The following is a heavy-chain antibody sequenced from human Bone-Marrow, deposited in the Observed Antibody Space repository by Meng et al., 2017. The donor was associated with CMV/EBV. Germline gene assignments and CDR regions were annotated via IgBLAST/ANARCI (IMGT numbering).Heavy chain of an antibody. V-gene: IGHV3-30-3*01. CDR3: ARARPNWNPDYYYYGMDV. Sequence: SCAASGSTFSSYAMHWVRQAPGKGLEWVAVISYDGSNKYYADSVKGRFTISRDNSKNTLYLQMNSLKAEDTAVYYCARARPNWNPDYYYYGMDVWGEGTTVAVSS. D-gene: IGHD1-1*01. CDR1: GSTFSSYA. J-gene: IGHJ6*04. CDR2: ISYDGSNK.